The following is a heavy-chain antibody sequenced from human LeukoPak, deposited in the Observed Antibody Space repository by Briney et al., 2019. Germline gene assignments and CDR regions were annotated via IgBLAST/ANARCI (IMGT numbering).Heavy chain of an antibody. CDR3: AKRTPYSSGSYYFDY. Sequence: GGSLRLSCEVSGFTFSSYAMSWVRQAPGKGLDWVSAISGSGGTTNYADSVKGRLTISRDNSQNTLYLQMNSLRAEDTAVYYCAKRTPYSSGSYYFDYWGQGTLVTVSS. J-gene: IGHJ4*02. CDR2: ISGSGGTT. D-gene: IGHD3-22*01. CDR1: GFTFSSYA. V-gene: IGHV3-23*01.